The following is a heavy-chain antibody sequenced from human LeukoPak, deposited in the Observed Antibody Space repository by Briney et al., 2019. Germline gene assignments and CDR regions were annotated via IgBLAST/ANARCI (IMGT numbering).Heavy chain of an antibody. CDR1: GYSFTIYW. J-gene: IGHJ4*02. Sequence: GESLKISCKGSGYSFTIYWIAWVRQMPGKGLEWMGIIYPGDSDTRYSPSFQGQVTISADKSINTAYLQWSSLKASDTAIYFCARQSYNTKSIDFWGQGNLVTVSS. D-gene: IGHD2-8*01. CDR2: IYPGDSDT. V-gene: IGHV5-51*01. CDR3: ARQSYNTKSIDF.